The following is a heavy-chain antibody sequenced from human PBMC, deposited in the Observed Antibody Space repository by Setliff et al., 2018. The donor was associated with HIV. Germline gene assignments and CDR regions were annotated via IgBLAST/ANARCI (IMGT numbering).Heavy chain of an antibody. D-gene: IGHD5-12*01. Sequence: PGGSLRLSCSASGFTFRSYWMTWVRQPPGKGLEWVANIKQDGNEEDYLDSVKGRFTISRDNAKNSLYLQMNSLRAEDSAVYYCVKSQSQWLRFDVFDLWGQGTMVTVS. CDR3: VKSQSQWLRFDVFDL. CDR1: GFTFRSYW. J-gene: IGHJ3*01. CDR2: IKQDGNEE. V-gene: IGHV3-7*05.